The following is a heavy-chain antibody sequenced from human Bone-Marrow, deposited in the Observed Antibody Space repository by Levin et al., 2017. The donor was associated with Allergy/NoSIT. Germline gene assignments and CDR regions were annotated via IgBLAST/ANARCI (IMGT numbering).Heavy chain of an antibody. J-gene: IGHJ4*02. CDR1: GFTFSSYA. V-gene: IGHV3-23*01. CDR3: AKGGGHYGSGSYYIADY. Sequence: GESLKISCAASGFTFSSYAMSWVRQAPGKGLEWVSSISGSGDSTYYADSVKGRFTISRDNSKNTLYLQMNSLRADDTAVYFCAKGGGHYGSGSYYIADYWGQGTLVSVSS. CDR2: ISGSGDST. D-gene: IGHD3-10*01.